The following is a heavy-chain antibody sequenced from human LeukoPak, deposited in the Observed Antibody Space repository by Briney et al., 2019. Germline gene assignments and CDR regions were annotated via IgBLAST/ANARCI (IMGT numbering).Heavy chain of an antibody. CDR3: ARDHSYGDYVYYFDY. D-gene: IGHD4-17*01. CDR1: GGTFSSYA. V-gene: IGHV1-69*01. CDR2: IIPIFGTA. Sequence: SVTVSCKASGGTFSSYAISWVRQAPGQGLEWMGGIIPIFGTANYAQKFQGRVTITADESTSTAYMELSSLRSEDTAVYYCARDHSYGDYVYYFDYWGQGTLVTVSP. J-gene: IGHJ4*02.